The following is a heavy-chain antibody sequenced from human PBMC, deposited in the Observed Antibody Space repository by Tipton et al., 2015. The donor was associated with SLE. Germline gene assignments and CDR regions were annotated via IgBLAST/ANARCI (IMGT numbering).Heavy chain of an antibody. V-gene: IGHV4-39*06. D-gene: IGHD3-10*01. CDR2: IHYTGNT. J-gene: IGHJ4*02. Sequence: TLSLTCSVSRGSISSITYYWGWTRQSPGKGLERIWGIHYTGNTYYNPSLRSRVTIYVDTSKNQIPLKLNSVTAADTAVYYCARASWDYRGSGSFSDYWGQGTLVTVSA. CDR1: RGSISSITYY. CDR3: ARASWDYRGSGSFSDY.